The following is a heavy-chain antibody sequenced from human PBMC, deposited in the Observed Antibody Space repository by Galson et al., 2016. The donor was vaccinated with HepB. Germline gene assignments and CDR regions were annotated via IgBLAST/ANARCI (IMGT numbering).Heavy chain of an antibody. CDR2: VSYDGEDK. CDR3: VKQGPAALHSHFAF. J-gene: IGHJ4*02. V-gene: IGHV3-30-3*02. D-gene: IGHD2-2*01. Sequence: SLRLSCAASGFNFRPYDMHWVRQAPGKGLEWVTSVSYDGEDKNYADSVKGRFSISRDNSKNTVSLQMSSLRGEDTAVYYCVKQGPAALHSHFAFWGQGTLVTVSS. CDR1: GFNFRPYD.